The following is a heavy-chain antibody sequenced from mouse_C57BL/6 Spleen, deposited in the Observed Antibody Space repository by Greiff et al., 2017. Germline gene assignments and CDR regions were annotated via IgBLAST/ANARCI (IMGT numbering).Heavy chain of an antibody. D-gene: IGHD2-3*01. V-gene: IGHV5-4*01. CDR1: GFTFSSYA. CDR3: ARDYDGYFAY. Sequence: EVQLVESGGGLVKPGGSLKLSCAASGFTFSSYAMSWVRQTPEKRLEWVATISDGGSYTYYPDNVKGRFTISRDNAKNNLYLQMSHLKSEDTAMYYCARDYDGYFAYWGQGTLVTVSA. CDR2: ISDGGSYT. J-gene: IGHJ3*01.